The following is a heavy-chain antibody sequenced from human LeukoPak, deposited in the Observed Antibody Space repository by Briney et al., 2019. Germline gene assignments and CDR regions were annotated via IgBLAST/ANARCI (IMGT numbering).Heavy chain of an antibody. V-gene: IGHV3-74*01. J-gene: IGHJ4*02. CDR1: GFTFSTCC. Sequence: GGSLRLSCAASGFTFSTCCMHWVRQAPGKGPMWVSRICPDGTVTNYADSVKARFIISRDNARNTVYLQMNSLRVEDTAVYYCVRDFRSADYWGQGTLVTVFS. CDR3: VRDFRSADY. CDR2: ICPDGTVT.